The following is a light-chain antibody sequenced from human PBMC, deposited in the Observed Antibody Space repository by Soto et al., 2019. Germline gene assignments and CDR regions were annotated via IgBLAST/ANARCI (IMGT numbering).Light chain of an antibody. CDR3: EQYYNWRRT. Sequence: EIVMTHSPATLAVVPGERATLSCRPSQRLTSTIAWYQNKPGKTPTRLTYGASTRATGIPARFSGSGSGTEFTLTITSPQPEDFDVYYCEQYYNWRRTLAKGTTVELK. J-gene: IGKJ1*01. CDR1: QRLTST. CDR2: GAS. V-gene: IGKV3-15*01.